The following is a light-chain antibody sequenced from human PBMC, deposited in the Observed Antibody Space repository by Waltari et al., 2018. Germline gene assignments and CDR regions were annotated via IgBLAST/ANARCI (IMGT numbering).Light chain of an antibody. CDR1: QGISRW. J-gene: IGKJ4*01. Sequence: DIQMTQSQSSVSASVGDSVTITCRASQGISRWLAWYQQKPGKGPKLLIYSASTLQSGVPSRFSGSGSGTDFTLTINTLQPEDFAIYYCQQASSFPLTFGGGTKVEIK. CDR2: SAS. V-gene: IGKV1-12*01. CDR3: QQASSFPLT.